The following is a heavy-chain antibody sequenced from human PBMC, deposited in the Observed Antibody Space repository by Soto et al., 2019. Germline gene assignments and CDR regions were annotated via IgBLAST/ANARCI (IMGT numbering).Heavy chain of an antibody. V-gene: IGHV1-2*02. CDR2: INLNDGGT. J-gene: IGHJ4*02. CDR1: EYSFGDYY. D-gene: IGHD2-2*01. Sequence: ASVNVSCKTSEYSFGDYYLHWGRQAPEQGLECMGWINLNDGGTNSPRKFQGRLTMTRDKSITTVYMELSRLRSDDTAVYFCVRDAPSHQSIFDLWGPGTLVTVSS. CDR3: VRDAPSHQSIFDL.